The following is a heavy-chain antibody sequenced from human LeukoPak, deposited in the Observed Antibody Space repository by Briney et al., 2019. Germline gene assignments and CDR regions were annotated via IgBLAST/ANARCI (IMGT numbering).Heavy chain of an antibody. Sequence: GASVKVSCKASGGTFGSYAISWVRQAPGQGLEWMGGIIPIFGTANYAQKFQGRVTITADESTSTAYMELSSLRSEDAAVYYCARDRSGYGKKDAGTWFDPWGQGTLVTVSS. CDR2: IIPIFGTA. J-gene: IGHJ5*02. D-gene: IGHD5-12*01. CDR1: GGTFGSYA. CDR3: ARDRSGYGKKDAGTWFDP. V-gene: IGHV1-69*13.